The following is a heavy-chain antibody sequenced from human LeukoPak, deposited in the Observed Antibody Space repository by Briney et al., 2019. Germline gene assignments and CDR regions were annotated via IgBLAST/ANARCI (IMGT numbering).Heavy chain of an antibody. Sequence: SVKVSCKASGGTFSSYTISWVREAPGQGLEWMGRIIPILGIANYAQKFQGRVTITADKSTSTAYMELSSLRSEDTAVYYCAREGLVIRAAFDIWGQGTMVTVSS. D-gene: IGHD2/OR15-2a*01. CDR2: IIPILGIA. CDR1: GGTFSSYT. CDR3: AREGLVIRAAFDI. J-gene: IGHJ3*02. V-gene: IGHV1-69*04.